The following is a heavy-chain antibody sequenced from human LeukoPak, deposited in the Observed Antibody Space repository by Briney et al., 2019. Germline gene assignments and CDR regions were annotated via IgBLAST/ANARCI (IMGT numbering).Heavy chain of an antibody. CDR2: ISSSGSTI. D-gene: IGHD1-26*01. J-gene: IGHJ1*01. CDR1: GFTFSTSD. Sequence: GESLTLSCAASGFTFSTSDMNWIRQAPGKGLEWVSHISSSGSTITYADSVKGRFTVSRVNTKNSLYLQMNSLRADDTAIYYCARTKWQLPWAWGQGTLVTVSS. V-gene: IGHV3-48*03. CDR3: ARTKWQLPWA.